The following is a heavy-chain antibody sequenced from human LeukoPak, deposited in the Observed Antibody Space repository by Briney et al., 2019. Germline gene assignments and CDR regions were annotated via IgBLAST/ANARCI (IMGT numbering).Heavy chain of an antibody. CDR3: ARNRALEY. D-gene: IGHD3-3*01. CDR1: GFTFSSYS. CDR2: ISSSSSTI. J-gene: IGHJ4*02. V-gene: IGHV3-48*01. Sequence: GGSLRLSCAASGFTFSSYSMNWVRQAPGKGLEWVSYISSSSSTIYYADSVKGRFTISRDNAKNSLYLQMNSLRAEDTAVYYCARNRALEYWGQGTLVTVSS.